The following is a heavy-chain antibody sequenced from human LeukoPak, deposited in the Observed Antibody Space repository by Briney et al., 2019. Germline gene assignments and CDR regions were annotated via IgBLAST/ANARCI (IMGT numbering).Heavy chain of an antibody. CDR1: GGSFSSYY. V-gene: IGHV4-4*07. Sequence: SETLSLTCTVSGGSFSSYYWSWIRQPAGKGLEWIGRIYTSGSTNYNPSLKSRVTMSVDTSKNQFSLKLSSVTAADTAVYYCARDRYCSGGSCYVDYWGQGTLVTVSS. CDR2: IYTSGST. CDR3: ARDRYCSGGSCYVDY. D-gene: IGHD2-15*01. J-gene: IGHJ4*02.